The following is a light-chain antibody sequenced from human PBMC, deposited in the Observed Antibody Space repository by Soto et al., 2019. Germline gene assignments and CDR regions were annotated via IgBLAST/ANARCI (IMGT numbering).Light chain of an antibody. CDR3: RQDYNWT. CDR2: GAS. V-gene: IGKV3D-7*01. CDR1: QSVSSSY. Sequence: PGERVTLSCRASQSVSSSYLTWYQQKPGQAPRLLIYGASTRATSIPARFRGSGSGTNFTLTISSLQPEDFAVYYCRQDYNWTFGQGTKVEIK. J-gene: IGKJ1*01.